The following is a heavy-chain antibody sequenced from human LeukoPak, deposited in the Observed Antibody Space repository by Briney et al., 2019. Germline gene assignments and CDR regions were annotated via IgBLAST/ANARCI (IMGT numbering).Heavy chain of an antibody. Sequence: GGSLRLSCAASGFTFSSYSMNWVRQAPGKGLEWVSSISSSSSYIYYADSVKGRFTISRDNAKNSLYLQMNSLRAEDTAVYYCARSLTIFGVVLDAFDIWAKGQWSPSPQ. D-gene: IGHD3-3*01. V-gene: IGHV3-21*01. CDR3: ARSLTIFGVVLDAFDI. CDR1: GFTFSSYS. CDR2: ISSSSSYI. J-gene: IGHJ3*02.